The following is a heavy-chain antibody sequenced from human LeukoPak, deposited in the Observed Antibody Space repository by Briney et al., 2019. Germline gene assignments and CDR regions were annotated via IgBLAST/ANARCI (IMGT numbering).Heavy chain of an antibody. CDR2: IYYSGST. V-gene: IGHV4-59*01. Sequence: KPGGFLRLSCTASGFTFSSYRMSWIRQPPGKGLEWIEYIYYSGSTNYNPSLKSRVTISVDTSKNQFSLKLSSVTAADTAVYYCARGEDYSKRALDYWGQGTLVTVSS. D-gene: IGHD4-11*01. J-gene: IGHJ4*02. CDR3: ARGEDYSKRALDY. CDR1: GFTFSSYR.